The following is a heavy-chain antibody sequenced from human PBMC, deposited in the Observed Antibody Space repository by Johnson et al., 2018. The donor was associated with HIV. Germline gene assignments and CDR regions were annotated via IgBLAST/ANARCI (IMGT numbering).Heavy chain of an antibody. V-gene: IGHV3-30-3*01. CDR2: ISYDGSNK. CDR1: GFTFSTYA. Sequence: VQLLESGGGVVQPGRSLRLSCAASGFTFSTYAMHWVRQAPGKGLEWVAVISYDGSNKYYADSVKGRFTISRDNSKNTLFLEMNGLRVEDTAVYFCARDSSGSLDWGQGTMVTVS. D-gene: IGHD1-26*01. J-gene: IGHJ3*01. CDR3: ARDSSGSLD.